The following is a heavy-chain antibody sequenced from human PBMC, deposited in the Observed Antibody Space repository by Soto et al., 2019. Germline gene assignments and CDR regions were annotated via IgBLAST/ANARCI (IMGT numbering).Heavy chain of an antibody. CDR3: ARSAAPAWELPLYYGMDV. Sequence: QVPLVESGGGVVQPGRSLRLSCAASGFTFSSYAMHWVRQAPGKGLEWVAVISYDGSNKYYADSVKGRFTISRDNSKNTLYLQMNSLRAEDTAVYYCARSAAPAWELPLYYGMDVWGQGTTVTVSS. V-gene: IGHV3-30-3*01. J-gene: IGHJ6*02. D-gene: IGHD1-26*01. CDR2: ISYDGSNK. CDR1: GFTFSSYA.